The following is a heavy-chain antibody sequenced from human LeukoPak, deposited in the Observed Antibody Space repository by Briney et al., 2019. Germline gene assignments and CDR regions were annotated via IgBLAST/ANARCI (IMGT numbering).Heavy chain of an antibody. CDR3: ARDRSKPHLVQNWFDP. CDR2: KNPNSGYR. D-gene: IGHD6-13*01. Sequence: ASVKVSCKASGYTFTGYYMHWVRQAPGQGLEWMGGKNPNSGYRDYAQKFQAGVTMTRNTSITTAYMELSGLRPDDTAVYYCARDRSKPHLVQNWFDPWGQGTLVTVSS. J-gene: IGHJ5*02. V-gene: IGHV1-2*02. CDR1: GYTFTGYY.